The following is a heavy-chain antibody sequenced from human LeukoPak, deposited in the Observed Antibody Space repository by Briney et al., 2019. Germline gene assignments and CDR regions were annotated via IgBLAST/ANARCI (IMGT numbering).Heavy chain of an antibody. CDR1: GFTVSGNY. CDR2: IYTAGST. CDR3: ARDLTHSDFDY. V-gene: IGHV3-53*01. J-gene: IGHJ4*02. Sequence: GGSLRLSCAASGFTVSGNYMSWVRQAPGKGLEWVSVIYTAGSTSYADSVKGRITTSRDNSKNTLYLQMNSLRAEDTAVYFCARDLTHSDFDYWGQGTLVTVSS. D-gene: IGHD6-13*01.